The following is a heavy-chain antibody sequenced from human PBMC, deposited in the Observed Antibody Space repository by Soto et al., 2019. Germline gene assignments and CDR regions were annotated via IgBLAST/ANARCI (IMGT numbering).Heavy chain of an antibody. Sequence: GGAVGLSCAATRITVSGDSIRRVRHAPRKGLEWVSAISGSGVSTYYADSVKGRFTISRDNSKNTLYLQMNSLRAEDTAVYYRDGQSGVLRYFDWFPYSPFPHSGTVVLGQGTTV. J-gene: IGHJ6*02. V-gene: IGHV3-23*01. CDR2: ISGSGVST. D-gene: IGHD3-9*01. CDR1: RITVSGDS. CDR3: DGQSGVLRYFDWFPYSPFPHSGTVV.